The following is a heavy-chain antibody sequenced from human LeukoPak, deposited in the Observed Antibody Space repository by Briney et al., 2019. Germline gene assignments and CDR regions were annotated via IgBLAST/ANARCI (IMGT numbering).Heavy chain of an antibody. CDR1: TVSISSGGYS. CDR3: ARDGSGYYDTSGYRN. J-gene: IGHJ4*02. V-gene: IGHV4-30-4*07. CDR2: IDYRGST. Sequence: PSVTLSFTSAVSTVSISSGGYSWRWIRQPPGKGRERIGYIDYRGSTYYNQSHKRRVTISVDTSTNQFSVKLSSVTAADTAVYYCARDGSGYYDTSGYRNWGQGTLVTVSS. D-gene: IGHD3-22*01.